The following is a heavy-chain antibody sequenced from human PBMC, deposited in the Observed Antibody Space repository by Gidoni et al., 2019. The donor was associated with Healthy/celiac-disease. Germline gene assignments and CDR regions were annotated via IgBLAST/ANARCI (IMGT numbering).Heavy chain of an antibody. J-gene: IGHJ5*02. D-gene: IGHD2-15*01. CDR2: ISSSSSYI. CDR1: EFAFVTYN. CDR3: ARDICSGGSCSFDP. Sequence: EVQLVESGGGLVKPAGSLTLPCPAAEFAFVTYNLNRVRQAPGKGLEWVASISSSSSYIFYADSMKGRFTISRDNAKNSLFLQMNRLRAEDTAIYYCARDICSGGSCSFDPWGQGTLDTVSS. V-gene: IGHV3-21*06.